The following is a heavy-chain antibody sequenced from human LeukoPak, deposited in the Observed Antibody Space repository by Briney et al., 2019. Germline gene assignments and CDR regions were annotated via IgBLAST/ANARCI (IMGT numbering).Heavy chain of an antibody. CDR2: IRYDGSNE. D-gene: IGHD2-2*01. V-gene: IGHV3-30*02. Sequence: GGSLRLSCAASGFTFSNYGMHWVRQAPGKGLEWVAFIRYDGSNEYYADSVKGRFTISRDNSKNTLYLQMNSLRVEDTAMYYCAKDFTPHIVVVPATIGTPAADWGQGTLVTVSS. CDR3: AKDFTPHIVVVPATIGTPAAD. CDR1: GFTFSNYG. J-gene: IGHJ4*02.